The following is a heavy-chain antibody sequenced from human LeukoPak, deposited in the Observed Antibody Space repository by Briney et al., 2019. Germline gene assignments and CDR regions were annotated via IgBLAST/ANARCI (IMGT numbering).Heavy chain of an antibody. CDR2: IKRETDGGTT. CDR3: TTEGPHISAYYFDY. J-gene: IGHJ4*02. V-gene: IGHV3-15*01. Sequence: GGSLRLSCAASGFTFSNYWMSWVRQAPGKGLEWLGRIKRETDGGTTDYAAPVKGRFSISRDDSKNTLFLQMNSLQTEDTAVYYCTTEGPHISAYYFDYWGQGTLVTVSS. CDR1: GFTFSNYW. D-gene: IGHD3-22*01.